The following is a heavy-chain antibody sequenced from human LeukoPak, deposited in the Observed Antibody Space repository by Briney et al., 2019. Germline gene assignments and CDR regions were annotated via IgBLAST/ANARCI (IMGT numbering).Heavy chain of an antibody. CDR1: GFTFSSYS. V-gene: IGHV3-48*01. CDR3: ARATPYYDFWSGHGGFDY. CDR2: ISSSSSTI. Sequence: GGSLRLSCAASGFTFSSYSMNWVRQAPGKGLEWVSYISSSSSTIYYADSVKGRFTISRDNAKNSLYLQMNSLRAEDTAVYYCARATPYYDFWSGHGGFDYWGQGTLVTVSS. J-gene: IGHJ4*02. D-gene: IGHD3-3*01.